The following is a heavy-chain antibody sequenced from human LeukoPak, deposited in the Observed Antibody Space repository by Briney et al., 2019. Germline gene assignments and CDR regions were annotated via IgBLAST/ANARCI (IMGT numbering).Heavy chain of an antibody. CDR2: ISHSGSS. Sequence: SETLSLTCAVSGYSISSCYFQCLLRQPPGKGVGWSGSISHSGSSYSKPSIKSRVIISVDTSNNQFYLKLTSVTAADTATYYCARDGYYYDGSFDYWGQGIRVAVSS. V-gene: IGHV4-38-2*02. CDR3: ARDGYYYDGSFDY. J-gene: IGHJ4*02. CDR1: GYSISSCYF. D-gene: IGHD3-22*01.